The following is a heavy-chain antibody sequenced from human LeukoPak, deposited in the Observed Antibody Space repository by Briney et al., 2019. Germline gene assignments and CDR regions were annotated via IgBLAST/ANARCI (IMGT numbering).Heavy chain of an antibody. V-gene: IGHV3-30-3*02. CDR1: GFTFSTYA. Sequence: PGGSLRLSCVASGFTFSTYAMHWVRQAPGKGLEWGTVISYDGSKKYYADSVKGRFTISRDNSKNTLYLQVDSLRPEDTAVYYCAKPYDSSLYTNLDYWGQGTLVTVSS. CDR3: AKPYDSSLYTNLDY. CDR2: ISYDGSKK. D-gene: IGHD3-22*01. J-gene: IGHJ4*02.